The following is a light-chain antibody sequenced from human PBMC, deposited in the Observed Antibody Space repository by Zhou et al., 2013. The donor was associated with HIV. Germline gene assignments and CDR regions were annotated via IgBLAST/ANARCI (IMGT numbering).Light chain of an antibody. J-gene: IGKJ1*01. Sequence: EILMTQSPATLSVSPGEGATLSCRASQSVGSNLVWYQQKPGQAPRLLIFGASTRATGIPARFSGSGSGTEFTLTISSMQSEDFAVYYCQQYNNWPPKWTFGQGTKVEIK. V-gene: IGKV3-15*01. CDR3: QQYNNWPPKWT. CDR2: GAS. CDR1: QSVGSN.